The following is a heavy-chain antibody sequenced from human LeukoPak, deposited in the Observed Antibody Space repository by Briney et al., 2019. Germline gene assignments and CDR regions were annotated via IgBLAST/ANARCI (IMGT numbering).Heavy chain of an antibody. CDR3: ARASSTSSNWFDP. D-gene: IGHD2-2*01. J-gene: IGHJ5*02. CDR2: INPNSGGT. CDR1: GYTFTGYY. V-gene: IGHV1-2*04. Sequence: ASVKVSCKASGYTFTGYYMHWVRQAPGQGLEWMGWINPNSGGTNYAQKFQGWVTMTRDTSISTAYMELSRLRSDDTAMYYCARASSTSSNWFDPWGQGTLVTVSS.